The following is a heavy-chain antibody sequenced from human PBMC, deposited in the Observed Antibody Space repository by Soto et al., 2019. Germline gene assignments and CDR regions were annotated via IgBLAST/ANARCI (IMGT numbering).Heavy chain of an antibody. J-gene: IGHJ4*02. Sequence: GGSLRLSCAASGFTFSSYGMHWVRQAPGKGLEWVAVISYDGSNKYYADSVKGRFTISRDNSKNTLYLQMNSLRAEDTAVYYCASMYYYGSGSYYNVHSPFDYWGQGTLVTVSS. CDR1: GFTFSSYG. D-gene: IGHD3-10*01. CDR3: ASMYYYGSGSYYNVHSPFDY. CDR2: ISYDGSNK. V-gene: IGHV3-30*03.